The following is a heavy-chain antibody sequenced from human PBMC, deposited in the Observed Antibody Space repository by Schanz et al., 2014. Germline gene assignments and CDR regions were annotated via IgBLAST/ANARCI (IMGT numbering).Heavy chain of an antibody. V-gene: IGHV3-33*01. J-gene: IGHJ6*02. CDR1: GFTFSRFG. D-gene: IGHD3-3*01. Sequence: QVQLVESGGGVVRPGRSLRLSCATSGFTFSRFGMHWVRQAPGKGPEWVALVWSDGNTKYYVDSVKGRFTISRDNSMNTLHLQMDGLRVEDTAVYYCARFLARYQYYGVDVWGQGTTVIGSS. CDR2: VWSDGNTK. CDR3: ARFLARYQYYGVDV.